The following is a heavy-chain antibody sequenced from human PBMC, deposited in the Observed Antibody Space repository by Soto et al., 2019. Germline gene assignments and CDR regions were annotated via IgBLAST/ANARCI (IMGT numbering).Heavy chain of an antibody. D-gene: IGHD2-15*01. CDR1: GGAFSDYA. CDR2: IMPIFRAP. J-gene: IGHJ6*02. Sequence: QVPLVQSGAEVKKPGSSVKVSCKASGGAFSDYAFSWVRQAPGQGLEWLGGIMPIFRAPDYAQKFQGRVTITADEFTRTAYMEMNSLISEDTAVYYCASWLKGPDIGNYYYGMDVWGQGTTVTVS. CDR3: ASWLKGPDIGNYYYGMDV. V-gene: IGHV1-69*12.